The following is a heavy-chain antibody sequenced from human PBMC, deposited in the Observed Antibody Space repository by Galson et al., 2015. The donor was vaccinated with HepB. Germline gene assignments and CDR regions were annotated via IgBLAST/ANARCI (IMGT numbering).Heavy chain of an antibody. CDR3: ARVAHSDYGDHEHFDF. J-gene: IGHJ4*02. CDR1: GFTFSDYY. V-gene: IGHV3-11*06. Sequence: SLRLSCAASGFTFSDYYMTWIRQVPGKGLEWIAYISPNTIYTNYAASVKGRFTISRDNVKNSVFLQMNSLRAEDAAVYCCARVAHSDYGDHEHFDFWGRGTLVTVSS. CDR2: ISPNTIYT. D-gene: IGHD4-17*01.